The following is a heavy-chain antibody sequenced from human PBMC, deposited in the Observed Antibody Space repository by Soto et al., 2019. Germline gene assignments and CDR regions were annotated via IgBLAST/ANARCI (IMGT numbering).Heavy chain of an antibody. Sequence: GGSLRLSCAASGFTFSSYWMHWVRQAPGKGLVWVSRINSDGSSTSYADSVKGRFTISRDNSKNTLYLQMNSLRAEDTAVYYCAKARGMVLEWLLSLNAFDIWGQGTMVTVSS. V-gene: IGHV3-74*01. D-gene: IGHD3-3*01. CDR3: AKARGMVLEWLLSLNAFDI. CDR1: GFTFSSYW. J-gene: IGHJ3*02. CDR2: INSDGSST.